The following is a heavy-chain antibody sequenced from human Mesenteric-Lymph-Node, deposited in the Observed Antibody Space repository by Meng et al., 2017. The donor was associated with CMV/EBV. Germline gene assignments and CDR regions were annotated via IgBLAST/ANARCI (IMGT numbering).Heavy chain of an antibody. CDR2: IRYDGSPK. D-gene: IGHD2-2*01. Sequence: GESLKISCAASGFTFSSYAMHWVRQAPGKGLEWVAFIRYDGSPKYYADSVKGRFTISRDNSKNTLYLQINSLRPEDTAMYYCAYCSNTYYFDFWGQGTLVTVSS. V-gene: IGHV3-30*02. J-gene: IGHJ4*02. CDR1: GFTFSSYA. CDR3: AYCSNTYYFDF.